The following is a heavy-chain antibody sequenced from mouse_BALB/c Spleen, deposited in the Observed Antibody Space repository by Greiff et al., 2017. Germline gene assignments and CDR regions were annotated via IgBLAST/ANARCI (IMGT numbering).Heavy chain of an antibody. CDR3: ARPYYGSSYYFDD. D-gene: IGHD1-1*01. CDR2: IDPENGNT. V-gene: IGHV14-1*02. Sequence: EVQLQQSGAELVRPGALVKLSCKASGFNIKDYYMHWVKQRPEQGLEWIGWIDPENGNTIYDPKFQGKASITADTSSNTAYLQLSSLTSEDTAVYYCARPYYGSSYYFDDWGKGTTLTVSS. CDR1: GFNIKDYY. J-gene: IGHJ2*01.